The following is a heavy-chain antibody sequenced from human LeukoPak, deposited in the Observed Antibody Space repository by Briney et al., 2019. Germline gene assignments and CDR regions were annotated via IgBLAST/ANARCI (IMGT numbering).Heavy chain of an antibody. D-gene: IGHD5-18*01. CDR2: IIPLFGTP. Sequence: ASVKVSCKASGYTFTGFHMHWVRQAPGQGLEWMGGIIPLFGTPDYAQKFQDRLTITADKSTSTAYMELSSLRSEDTAVYYCAREDRYSYGYSYYYYMDVWGKGTTVTISS. J-gene: IGHJ6*03. CDR1: GYTFTGFH. CDR3: AREDRYSYGYSYYYYMDV. V-gene: IGHV1-69*06.